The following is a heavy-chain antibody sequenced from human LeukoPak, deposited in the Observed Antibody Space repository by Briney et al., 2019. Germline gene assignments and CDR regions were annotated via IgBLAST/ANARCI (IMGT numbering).Heavy chain of an antibody. Sequence: VKPSETLSLTCAVSGYSISSGYYWGWIRQPPGKGLEWIGSIYHSGSTYYNPSLKSRVTISVDTSKNQFSLKLSSVTAADTAVYYCARGLLDGDTHPAAFDIWGQGTMVTVSS. J-gene: IGHJ3*02. D-gene: IGHD5-24*01. V-gene: IGHV4-38-2*01. CDR3: ARGLLDGDTHPAAFDI. CDR1: GYSISSGYY. CDR2: IYHSGST.